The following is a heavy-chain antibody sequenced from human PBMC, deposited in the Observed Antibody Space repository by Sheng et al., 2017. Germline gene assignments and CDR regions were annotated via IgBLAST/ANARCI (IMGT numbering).Heavy chain of an antibody. V-gene: IGHV4-59*02. Sequence: QVQLQESGPGLVKPSETLSLTCSVSGGSVSSYYWSWIRQPPGKGLEWIGYIYYSGSTNYNPSLKSRVTISVDTSKNQFSLKLSSMTAADTAVYYCARHGGDYFDYWGQGTLVTVS. J-gene: IGHJ4*02. CDR2: IYYSGST. CDR1: GGSVSSYY. D-gene: IGHD2-15*01. CDR3: ARHGGDYFDY.